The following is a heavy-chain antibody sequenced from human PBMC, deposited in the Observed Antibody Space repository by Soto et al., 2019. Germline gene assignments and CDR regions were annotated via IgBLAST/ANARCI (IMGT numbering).Heavy chain of an antibody. Sequence: SGPRPLSRATVARCGYYPAWVRHHREKGLEWVAYIYNSGTTYYNMSLRSRVSISADTSKNQFSLKQRSVSDVDTAVYYCARGRAAYYFDSRGQGPLVPVS. D-gene: IGHD2-15*01. V-gene: IGHV4-31*03. J-gene: IGHJ4*02. CDR2: IYNSGTT. CDR1: RATVARCGYY. CDR3: ARGRAAYYFDS.